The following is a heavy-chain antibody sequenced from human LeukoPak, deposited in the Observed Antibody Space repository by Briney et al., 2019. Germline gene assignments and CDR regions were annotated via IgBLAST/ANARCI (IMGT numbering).Heavy chain of an antibody. V-gene: IGHV1-18*04. CDR3: ARDTSSSWYSANWFDP. D-gene: IGHD6-13*01. CDR2: ISAYNGNT. J-gene: IGHJ5*02. CDR1: GYTFTSYG. Sequence: GAPVKVSCKASGYTFTSYGISWVRQAPGQGPEWMGWISAYNGNTNYAQKLQGRVTMTTDTSTSTAYMELRSLRSDDTAVYYCARDTSSSWYSANWFDPWGQGTLVTVSS.